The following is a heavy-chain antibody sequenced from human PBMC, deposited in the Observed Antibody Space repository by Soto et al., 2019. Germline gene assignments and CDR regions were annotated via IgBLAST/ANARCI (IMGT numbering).Heavy chain of an antibody. J-gene: IGHJ4*02. CDR3: ARGRGDNVYGDYGEY. Sequence: QVQLVQSGAEVKKPGSSVKVSCKASGGTFSSYAISWVRQTPGQGLEWMGGIIPIFGTANYAKKFRGRVTITADESTSTAYMELSSLRSEDTDVYYCARGRGDNVYGDYGEYWGQGTLVTVSS. D-gene: IGHD4-17*01. CDR2: IIPIFGTA. V-gene: IGHV1-69*12. CDR1: GGTFSSYA.